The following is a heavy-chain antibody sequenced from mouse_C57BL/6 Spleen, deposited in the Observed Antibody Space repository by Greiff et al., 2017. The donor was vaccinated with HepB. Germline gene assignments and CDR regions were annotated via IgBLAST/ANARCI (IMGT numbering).Heavy chain of an antibody. Sequence: VQLQQPGAELVKPGASVKLSCKASGYTFTSYWMQWVKQRPGQGLEWIGEIDPSDSYTNYNQKFKGKATLTVDTSSSTAYMQLSSLTSEDSAVYYCARSGGDYYAMDYWGQGTSVTVSS. J-gene: IGHJ4*01. CDR2: IDPSDSYT. V-gene: IGHV1-50*01. CDR1: GYTFTSYW. CDR3: ARSGGDYYAMDY. D-gene: IGHD3-1*01.